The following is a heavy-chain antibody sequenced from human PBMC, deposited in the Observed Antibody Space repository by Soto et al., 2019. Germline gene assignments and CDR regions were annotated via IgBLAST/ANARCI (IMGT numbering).Heavy chain of an antibody. D-gene: IGHD6-6*01. Sequence: GGSLRLSCAASGFTFSSYAMSWVRQAPGKGLEWVSAISGSGGSTYYADSVKGRFTISSDNSKNTLYLQMNSLRAEDTAAYYRAKACGSTSSYYYYMDVWGKGTTVTVSS. CDR2: ISGSGGST. CDR1: GFTFSSYA. V-gene: IGHV3-23*01. CDR3: AKACGSTSSYYYYMDV. J-gene: IGHJ6*03.